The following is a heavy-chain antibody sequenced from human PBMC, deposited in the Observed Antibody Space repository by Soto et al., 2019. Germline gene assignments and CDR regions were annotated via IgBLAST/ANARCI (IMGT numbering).Heavy chain of an antibody. Sequence: GGSLRLSCAASGFTFSSYGMHWVRQAPGKGLEWVAVIWYDGSNKYYADSVKGRFTISRDNSKNTLYLQMNSLRAEDTAVYYCARDHDGYDSTAYYYYYYGMDVWGQGTTVTVYS. J-gene: IGHJ6*02. CDR1: GFTFSSYG. D-gene: IGHD5-12*01. V-gene: IGHV3-33*01. CDR2: IWYDGSNK. CDR3: ARDHDGYDSTAYYYYYYGMDV.